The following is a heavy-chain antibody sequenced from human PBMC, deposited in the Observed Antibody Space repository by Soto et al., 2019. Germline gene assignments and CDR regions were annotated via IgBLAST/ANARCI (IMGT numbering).Heavy chain of an antibody. CDR1: GFTFSSFG. V-gene: IGHV3-23*01. J-gene: IGHJ4*02. CDR2: ISDSGGST. Sequence: EVQLLESGGGLVQPGGSLRLSCAASGFTFSSFGMNWVRQAPGKGLEWVSLISDSGGSTYHADSVKGRFTISRDHSKNTLYLQMNSLRAEDTAVYYCAKAATITTLYNFDFWGQGTLVTVSS. D-gene: IGHD4-4*01. CDR3: AKAATITTLYNFDF.